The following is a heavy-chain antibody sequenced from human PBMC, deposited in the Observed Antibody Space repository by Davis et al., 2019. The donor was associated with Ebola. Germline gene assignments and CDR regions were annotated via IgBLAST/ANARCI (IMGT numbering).Heavy chain of an antibody. CDR1: GGTFSSYA. Sequence: SVKVSCKASGGTFSSYAISWVRQAPGQGLEWMGGIIPIFGTANYAQKFQGRVTITADESTSTAYMELSSLRSEDTAVYYCARSAEYPTDYYYYYGMDVWGQGTTVTVSS. J-gene: IGHJ6*02. V-gene: IGHV1-69*13. CDR2: IIPIFGTA. CDR3: ARSAEYPTDYYYYYGMDV. D-gene: IGHD2/OR15-2a*01.